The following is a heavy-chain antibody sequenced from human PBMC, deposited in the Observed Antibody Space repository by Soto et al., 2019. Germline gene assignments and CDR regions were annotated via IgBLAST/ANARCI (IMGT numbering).Heavy chain of an antibody. CDR1: GYTFTSYD. CDR2: INPTSEYT. D-gene: IGHD4-4*01. J-gene: IGHJ4*02. V-gene: IGHV1-8*01. Sequence: ASVKVSCKASGYTFTSYDINWVRQAPGQGLEWVGWINPTSEYTAHAQKFQGRVTLTREISTATAYMELSSLTSEDTAVYFCARPVHPGYYSDWGPGTQVTVST. CDR3: ARPVHPGYYSD.